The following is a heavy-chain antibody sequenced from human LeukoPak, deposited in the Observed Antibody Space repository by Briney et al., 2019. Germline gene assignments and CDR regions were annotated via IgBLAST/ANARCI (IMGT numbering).Heavy chain of an antibody. V-gene: IGHV3-23*01. Sequence: GGSLRLSCAASGFTFSSYDMSWVRQAPGQGLEWVSGISSSGGSTYYADSVRGRFTISRDNSMNTLYLQMNSLRAEDTAVYYCATGLYFDYWGQGTLVTVSS. CDR3: ATGLYFDY. CDR1: GFTFSSYD. CDR2: ISSSGGST. J-gene: IGHJ4*02.